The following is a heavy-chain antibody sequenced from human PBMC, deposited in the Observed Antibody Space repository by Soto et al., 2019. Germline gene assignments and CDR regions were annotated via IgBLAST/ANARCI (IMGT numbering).Heavy chain of an antibody. V-gene: IGHV1-46*01. CDR2: INPSGGST. CDR1: GYTFTSYY. J-gene: IGHJ6*02. D-gene: IGHD2-2*02. CDR3: ARWVQDIVVVPAAISGMDV. Sequence: WASVKVSCKASGYTFTSYYMHWVRQAPGQGLEWMGIINPSGGSTSYAQKFQGRVTMTRDTSTSTVYMELSSLRSEDTAVYYCARWVQDIVVVPAAISGMDVWGQGTTVIVSS.